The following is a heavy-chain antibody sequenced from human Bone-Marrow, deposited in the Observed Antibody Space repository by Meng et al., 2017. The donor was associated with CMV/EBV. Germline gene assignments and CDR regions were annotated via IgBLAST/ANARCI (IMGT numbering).Heavy chain of an antibody. J-gene: IGHJ3*02. CDR2: INPNSGGT. D-gene: IGHD1-26*01. CDR3: AREKSGSYYGGAFDI. CDR1: GYTFTGYY. Sequence: ASVKVSCKASGYTFTGYYMHWVRQAPGQGLEWMGWINPNSGGTNYAQKFQGRVTMTRDTSISTAYMELSRLRSDDTAVYYCAREKSGSYYGGAFDIWGQGTMVTVSS. V-gene: IGHV1-2*02.